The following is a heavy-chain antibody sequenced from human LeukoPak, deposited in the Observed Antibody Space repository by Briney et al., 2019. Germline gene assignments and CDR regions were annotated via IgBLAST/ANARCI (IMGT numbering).Heavy chain of an antibody. CDR3: ARGQVGATKDFDY. CDR1: GGSVSSGGNY. V-gene: IGHV4-39*07. Sequence: SETLSLTCTVAGGSVSSGGNYWRWIRQPPGKGLEWIGEINHSGSTNYNPSLKSRVTISVDTSKNQFSLKLSSVTAADTAVYYCARGQVGATKDFDYWGQGTLVTVSS. J-gene: IGHJ4*02. D-gene: IGHD1-26*01. CDR2: INHSGST.